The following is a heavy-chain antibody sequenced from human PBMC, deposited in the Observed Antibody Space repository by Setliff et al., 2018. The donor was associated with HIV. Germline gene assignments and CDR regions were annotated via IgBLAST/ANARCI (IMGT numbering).Heavy chain of an antibody. V-gene: IGHV4-39*07. J-gene: IGHJ4*02. Sequence: PSETLSLTCTVSGDPISSGSYYWGWIRQPPGKGLEWIGSMYYSGTTYYNPSLKSRVTLSIDTSKNQFSLNLSSVTAADTAVYYCARFDHASIDYWGQGTLVTVSS. CDR3: ARFDHASIDY. CDR1: GDPISSGSYY. CDR2: MYYSGTT. D-gene: IGHD2-2*01.